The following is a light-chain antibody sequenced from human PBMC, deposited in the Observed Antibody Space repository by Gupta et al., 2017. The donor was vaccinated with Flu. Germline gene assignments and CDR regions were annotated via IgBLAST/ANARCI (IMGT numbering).Light chain of an antibody. CDR3: QQYGSSLIT. Sequence: SVGERATLACRASQSVSTRSVAWYQQIPGQAPRLLIYGASTRATGIPDRFSGSGSGTDFALTISRLEAEDFAVYYCQQYGSSLITFGQGTRMEIK. V-gene: IGKV3-20*01. CDR2: GAS. J-gene: IGKJ5*01. CDR1: QSVSTRS.